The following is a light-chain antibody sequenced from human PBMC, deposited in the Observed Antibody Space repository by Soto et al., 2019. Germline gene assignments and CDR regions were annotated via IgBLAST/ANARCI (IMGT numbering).Light chain of an antibody. CDR3: AAWDDSLNGYV. Sequence: QSVLTKPPSASGTPGQRVTISCSGSSSNIGSNTVTWYQQLPGTAPKLLIYSNNQRPSGVPDRLSGSKSGTSASLAISGLQSEDEADYYCAAWDDSLNGYVFGTGTKVTVL. CDR2: SNN. J-gene: IGLJ1*01. CDR1: SSNIGSNT. V-gene: IGLV1-44*01.